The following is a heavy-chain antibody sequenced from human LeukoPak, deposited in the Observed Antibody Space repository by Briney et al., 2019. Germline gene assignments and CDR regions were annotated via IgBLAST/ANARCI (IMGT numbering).Heavy chain of an antibody. CDR1: GFTLSKYW. D-gene: IGHD3-22*01. CDR2: ITNSGNSK. V-gene: IGHV3-48*01. J-gene: IGHJ4*02. Sequence: GGSLRLSCGDSGFTLSKYWMHWVRQVPGKGLEWVSYITNSGNSKSYADSVKGRFTISRDNTKNSLYLQMNGLRAEDTAVYYCARTRSSGYLTFGYWGQGILVTVSS. CDR3: ARTRSSGYLTFGY.